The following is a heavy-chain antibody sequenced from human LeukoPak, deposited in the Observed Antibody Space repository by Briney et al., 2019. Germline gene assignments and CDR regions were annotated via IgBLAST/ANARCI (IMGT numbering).Heavy chain of an antibody. D-gene: IGHD5-18*01. J-gene: IGHJ4*02. CDR1: GFTFSSYG. Sequence: GRSLRLSCAASGFTFSSYGMHWVRQAPGKGLEWVAVISYDGSNKYYADSVKGRFTISRDNSKNTLYLQMNSLRAEDTAVYYCAKDSSGYSYGASSRNDFDYWGQGTLVTVSS. CDR2: ISYDGSNK. CDR3: AKDSSGYSYGASSRNDFDY. V-gene: IGHV3-30*18.